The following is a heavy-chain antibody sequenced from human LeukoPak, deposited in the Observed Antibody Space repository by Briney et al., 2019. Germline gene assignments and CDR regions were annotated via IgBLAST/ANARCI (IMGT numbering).Heavy chain of an antibody. J-gene: IGHJ4*02. V-gene: IGHV3-23*01. D-gene: IGHD3-22*01. CDR1: GFTFSSYA. Sequence: PGGSLRLSCAASGFTFSSYAMSWVRQAPGKGLEWVSAISGSGGSTYYADSVKGRFTISRDNSKNTLYLQMNSLRAEDTAVYYCVNYDSSGYRQSFDYWAREPWSPSPQ. CDR3: VNYDSSGYRQSFDY. CDR2: ISGSGGST.